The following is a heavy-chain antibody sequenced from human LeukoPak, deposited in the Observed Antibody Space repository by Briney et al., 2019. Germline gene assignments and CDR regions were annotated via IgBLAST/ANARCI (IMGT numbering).Heavy chain of an antibody. V-gene: IGHV3-7*01. D-gene: IGHD3-10*01. CDR2: INQDGTEK. J-gene: IGHJ4*02. CDR1: GFTFTTYW. CDR3: AKVAKYYYGSETYYFFEH. Sequence: PGGSLRLSCAASGFTFTTYWMTWVRQAPGKGLEWVAHINQDGTEKHYVDSVKGRFTISRDNAKNSLSLQMNSLRVEDTAVYYCAKVAKYYYGSETYYFFEHWGQGTPVTASS.